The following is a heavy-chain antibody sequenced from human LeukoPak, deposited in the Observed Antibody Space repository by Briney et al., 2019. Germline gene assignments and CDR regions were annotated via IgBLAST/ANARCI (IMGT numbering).Heavy chain of an antibody. CDR1: GFTVSSNY. Sequence: GGCLRLSCAASGFTVSSNYMSWVRQAPGKGLEWVSVIHSGGSTYYADSVKGRFTISRDNSKNMLYLQMNSLRAEDTAVYYCARDRYYDSSEIYFQHWGQGTLVTVSS. V-gene: IGHV3-53*01. J-gene: IGHJ1*01. D-gene: IGHD3-22*01. CDR3: ARDRYYDSSEIYFQH. CDR2: IHSGGST.